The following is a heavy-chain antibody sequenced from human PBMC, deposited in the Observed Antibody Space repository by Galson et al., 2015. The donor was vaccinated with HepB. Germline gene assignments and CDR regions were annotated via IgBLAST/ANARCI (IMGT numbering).Heavy chain of an antibody. CDR2: IRYDGSNK. D-gene: IGHD7-27*01. CDR1: GFTFSSYG. Sequence: SLRLSCAASGFTFSSYGMHWVHQAPGKGLEWVAFIRYDGSNKYYADSVKGRFTISRDNSKNTLYLQMNSLRAEDTAVYYCAKASAMSGEGDAFDIWGQGTMVTVSS. J-gene: IGHJ3*02. V-gene: IGHV3-30*02. CDR3: AKASAMSGEGDAFDI.